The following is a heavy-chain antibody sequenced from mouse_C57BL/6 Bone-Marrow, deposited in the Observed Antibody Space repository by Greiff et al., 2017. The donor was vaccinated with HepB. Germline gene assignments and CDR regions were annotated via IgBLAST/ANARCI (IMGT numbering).Heavy chain of an antibody. Sequence: EVQLVESGGGLVKPGGSLKLSCAASGFTFSSYAMSWVRQTPEKRLEWVATISDGGSYTYYPDNVKGRFTISRDNAKNNLYLQMSHLKSEDTAMYYCARGYSLTYWGQGTLVTVSA. CDR3: ARGYSLTY. CDR2: ISDGGSYT. CDR1: GFTFSSYA. J-gene: IGHJ3*01. D-gene: IGHD2-12*01. V-gene: IGHV5-4*01.